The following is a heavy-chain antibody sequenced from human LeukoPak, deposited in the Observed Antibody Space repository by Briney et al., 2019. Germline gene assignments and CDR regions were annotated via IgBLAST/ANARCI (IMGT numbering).Heavy chain of an antibody. J-gene: IGHJ4*02. V-gene: IGHV3-9*01. CDR2: ISWNSGSI. CDR1: GFTFDDYA. CDR3: AKDIRSLAVAGFGY. Sequence: GGSLRLSCAASGFTFDDYAMHWVRQAPGKGLEWVSGISWNSGSIGYADSVKGRFTISRDNAKNSLYLQMNSLRAEDTALYYCAKDIRSLAVAGFGYWGQGTLVTVSS. D-gene: IGHD6-19*01.